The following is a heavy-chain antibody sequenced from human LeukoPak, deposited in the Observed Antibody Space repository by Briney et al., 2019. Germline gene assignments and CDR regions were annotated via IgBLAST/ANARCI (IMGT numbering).Heavy chain of an antibody. CDR1: GCTFTSYY. Sequence: GASVKVSCKASGCTFTSYYMHWVRQAPGQGLEWMGIINPSGGSTSYAQKFQGRVIMTGDTSTSTVYMELSSLRSEDTAVYYCARDLLFGLGEHIDYWGQGTLVTVSS. J-gene: IGHJ4*02. V-gene: IGHV1-46*01. CDR2: INPSGGST. D-gene: IGHD3-16*01. CDR3: ARDLLFGLGEHIDY.